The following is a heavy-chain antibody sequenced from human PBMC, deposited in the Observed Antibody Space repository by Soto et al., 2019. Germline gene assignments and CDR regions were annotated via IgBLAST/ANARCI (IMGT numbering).Heavy chain of an antibody. V-gene: IGHV2-5*02. J-gene: IGHJ4*02. CDR1: GFSLSASGAG. CDR3: AHGTYGGSGYYWDS. Sequence: QITLKESGPALVKPTETLTLTCSFSGFSLSASGAGVGWIRQPPGKALEWLALIYWDGGERYSPSLKSRLTVTKDTAINHVVLTLTNVEPVDTGTYYCAHGTYGGSGYYWDSWGQGTRVTVSS. CDR2: IYWDGGE. D-gene: IGHD6-19*01.